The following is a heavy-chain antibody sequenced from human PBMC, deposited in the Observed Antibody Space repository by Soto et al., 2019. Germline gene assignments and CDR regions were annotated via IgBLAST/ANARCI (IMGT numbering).Heavy chain of an antibody. D-gene: IGHD4-17*01. CDR1: GYTLTELS. CDR3: AAEAVTTNYYYYGVDV. J-gene: IGHJ6*02. CDR2: FDPEDGET. Sequence: GASVKVSCKVSGYTLTELSMHWVRQAPGKGLEWMGGFDPEDGETIYAQKFQGRVTITRDMSTSTAYMELSSLRSEDTAVYYCAAEAVTTNYYYYGVDVWGQGTTVTVSS. V-gene: IGHV1-24*01.